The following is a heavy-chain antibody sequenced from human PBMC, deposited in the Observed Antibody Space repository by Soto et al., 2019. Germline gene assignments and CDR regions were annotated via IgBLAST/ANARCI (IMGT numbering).Heavy chain of an antibody. J-gene: IGHJ4*02. CDR3: ARGEYCSGGSCYSFDY. Sequence: EVQLVESGGGLVKPGGSLRLSCAASGFTFSSYSMNWVRQAPVKGLEWVSSISSSSSYIYYADSVKGQFTISRDNAKNSLYPQMKSLRADDTAVYYCARGEYCSGGSCYSFDYWGQGTLVTVSS. D-gene: IGHD2-15*01. CDR2: ISSSSSYI. V-gene: IGHV3-21*01. CDR1: GFTFSSYS.